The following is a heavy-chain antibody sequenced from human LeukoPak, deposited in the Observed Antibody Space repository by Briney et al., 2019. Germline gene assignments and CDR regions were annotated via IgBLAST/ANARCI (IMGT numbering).Heavy chain of an antibody. CDR2: ISGSGGST. Sequence: PGGSLRLSCAASGFTFSTYAMSWVRQAPGKGLEWVSTISGSGGSTYYADSVKGRFTISRENSRNTLYLQMNSLRAEDTAVFYCAKGAIGGYERPLYYLDYWGQGTLVTVSS. V-gene: IGHV3-23*01. CDR1: GFTFSTYA. CDR3: AKGAIGGYERPLYYLDY. J-gene: IGHJ4*02. D-gene: IGHD5-12*01.